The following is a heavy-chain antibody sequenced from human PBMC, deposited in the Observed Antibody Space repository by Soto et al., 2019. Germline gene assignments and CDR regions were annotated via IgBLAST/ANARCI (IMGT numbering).Heavy chain of an antibody. V-gene: IGHV3-74*01. Sequence: PGGSLRLSCAASGFTFSSYWMHWVRQAPGKGLVWVSRINSDGSSTSYADSVKGRFTISRDNAKNTLYLQMNSLRAEDTAVYYCARLAYYDSSGYGFAPFDYWGQGTLVTVSS. J-gene: IGHJ4*02. D-gene: IGHD3-22*01. CDR3: ARLAYYDSSGYGFAPFDY. CDR2: INSDGSST. CDR1: GFTFSSYW.